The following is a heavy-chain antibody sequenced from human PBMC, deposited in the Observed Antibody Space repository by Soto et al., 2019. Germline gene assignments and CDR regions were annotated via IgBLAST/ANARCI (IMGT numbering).Heavy chain of an antibody. Sequence: GASVKVSCKASGGTLSSYAISWVRQAPGQGLEWMGGIIPIFGTANYAQKFQGRVTITADESTSTAYMELSSLRSEDTAVHYCATYCSSTSCYNYGRYYYYYGTDVWGQGTTVTVSS. CDR2: IIPIFGTA. V-gene: IGHV1-69*13. CDR3: ATYCSSTSCYNYGRYYYYYGTDV. D-gene: IGHD2-2*02. CDR1: GGTLSSYA. J-gene: IGHJ6*02.